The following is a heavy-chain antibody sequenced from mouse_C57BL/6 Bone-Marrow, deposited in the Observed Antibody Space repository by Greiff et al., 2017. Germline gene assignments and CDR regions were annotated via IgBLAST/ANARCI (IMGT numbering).Heavy chain of an antibody. CDR2: INPSNGGT. Sequence: QVQLQQPGTELVKPGASVKLSCKASGYTFTSYWMHWVQQRPGQGLEWIGNINPSNGGTNYNEKFKSQATLTVDKSSSTAYMQLSSLTSEDSAVYYCARNPSSVGATDFDYWGQGTTLTVSA. CDR3: ARNPSSVGATDFDY. D-gene: IGHD1-1*01. V-gene: IGHV1-53*01. J-gene: IGHJ2*01. CDR1: GYTFTSYW.